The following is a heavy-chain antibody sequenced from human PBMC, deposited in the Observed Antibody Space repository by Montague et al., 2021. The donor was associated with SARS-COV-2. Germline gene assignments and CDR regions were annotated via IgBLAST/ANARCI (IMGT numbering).Heavy chain of an antibody. J-gene: IGHJ4*02. V-gene: IGHV4-39*01. Sequence: SETLSLTCSVYGGAISSTSFFWAWIRQPPGKGLEWVGSMYSSGTTXYNPSLKSRVTISGDTSRNQLSVRLSSVTAADTAVYYCARSTSGWFIYWGQGTLVTVSS. CDR1: GGAISSTSFF. D-gene: IGHD6-19*01. CDR3: ARSTSGWFIY. CDR2: MYSSGTT.